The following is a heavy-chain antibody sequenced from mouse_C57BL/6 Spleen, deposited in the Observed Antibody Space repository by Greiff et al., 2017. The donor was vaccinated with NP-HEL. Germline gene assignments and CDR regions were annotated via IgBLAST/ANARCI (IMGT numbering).Heavy chain of an antibody. Sequence: EVKVEESGGGLVQPGGSMKLSCAASGFTFSDAWMDWVRQSPEKGLEWVAEIRNKANNHATYYAESVKGRFTISRDDSKSSVYLQMNSLRAEDTGIYYCTRGIYYDYDDAMDYWSQGTSVTVSS. CDR3: TRGIYYDYDDAMDY. CDR1: GFTFSDAW. V-gene: IGHV6-6*01. J-gene: IGHJ4*01. CDR2: IRNKANNHAT. D-gene: IGHD2-4*01.